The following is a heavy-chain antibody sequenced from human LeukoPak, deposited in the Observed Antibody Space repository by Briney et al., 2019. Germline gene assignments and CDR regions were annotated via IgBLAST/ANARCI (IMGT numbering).Heavy chain of an antibody. V-gene: IGHV3-43*02. CDR1: GFTFDDYS. CDR2: ISGDGDST. CDR3: ATGEFRSGWHAFDY. Sequence: PGGSLRLSCAASGFTFDDYSMHWVRQAPGKGLEWVSLISGDGDSTYYADSVKGRFTISRDNSKNSLFLQMNSLRTEDTALYYCATGEFRSGWHAFDYWGQGTLVTVSS. J-gene: IGHJ4*02. D-gene: IGHD6-19*01.